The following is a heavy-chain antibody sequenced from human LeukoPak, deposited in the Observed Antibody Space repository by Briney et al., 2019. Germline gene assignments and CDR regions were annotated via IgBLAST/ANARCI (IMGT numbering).Heavy chain of an antibody. CDR1: GGTFSSYA. CDR2: IIPILGIA. CDR3: ARDIKNWRDRGFDY. V-gene: IGHV1-69*04. D-gene: IGHD1-1*01. J-gene: IGHJ4*02. Sequence: GASVKVSCKASGGTFSSYAISWVRQAPGQGLEWMGRIIPILGIANYAQKFQGRVTITADKSTSTAYMELSSLRSEDTAVYYCARDIKNWRDRGFDYWGQGTLVTVSS.